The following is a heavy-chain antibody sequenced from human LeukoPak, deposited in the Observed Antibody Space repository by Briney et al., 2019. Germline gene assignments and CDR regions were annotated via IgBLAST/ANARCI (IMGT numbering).Heavy chain of an antibody. CDR1: GFTFSSYG. D-gene: IGHD3-16*01. Sequence: GGSLRLSCAASGFTFSSYGMHWVRQAPGKGLEWVAVISYDGSNKYYADSVKGRFTTSRDNSKNTLYLQMNSLRAEDTAVYYCAKFATPLGAFDIWGQGTMVTVSS. V-gene: IGHV3-30*18. CDR2: ISYDGSNK. J-gene: IGHJ3*02. CDR3: AKFATPLGAFDI.